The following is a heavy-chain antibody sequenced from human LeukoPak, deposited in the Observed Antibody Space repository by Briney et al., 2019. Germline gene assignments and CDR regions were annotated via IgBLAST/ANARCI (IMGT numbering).Heavy chain of an antibody. J-gene: IGHJ3*01. V-gene: IGHV3-11*04. CDR1: GFTFSDYY. CDR3: ARYYSDAFDV. D-gene: IGHD3-10*01. Sequence: GGSLRLSCAASGFTFSDYYMTWIRQAPGKGLEWLSYISSTTGRIIYYADSVKGRFTISRDNTKNSLSLQMVSLRVEDTAVYYCARYYSDAFDVWGQGTVVTVSS. CDR2: ISSTTGRII.